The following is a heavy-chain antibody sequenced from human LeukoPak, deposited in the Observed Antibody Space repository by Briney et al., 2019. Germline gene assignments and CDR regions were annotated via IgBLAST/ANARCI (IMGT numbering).Heavy chain of an antibody. Sequence: GTSLRLSCAASGFTFSRLGMQWVRQAPGKGLEWVAVIHNDGTQGQYGNSVKGRFTISKDNSLSTLYLQMNNLRDDDTAVYYCAKEGDEFRGYLDVWGKGTTVTVSS. CDR2: IHNDGTQG. CDR1: GFTFSRLG. J-gene: IGHJ6*03. D-gene: IGHD1-26*01. V-gene: IGHV3-33*06. CDR3: AKEGDEFRGYLDV.